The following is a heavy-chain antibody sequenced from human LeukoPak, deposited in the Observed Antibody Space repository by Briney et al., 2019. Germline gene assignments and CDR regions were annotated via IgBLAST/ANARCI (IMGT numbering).Heavy chain of an antibody. J-gene: IGHJ5*02. CDR1: GFTSSDYY. CDR3: ARSGVRGLHPARVERYCSSTSCYNWFDP. Sequence: GSLRLSCAASGFTSSDYYMNWLRQPPGKGLEWIGEINHSGSTNYNPSLKSRVTISVDTSKNQFSLKLSSVTAADTAVYYCARSGVRGLHPARVERYCSSTSCYNWFDPWGQGTLVTVSS. D-gene: IGHD2-2*01. CDR2: INHSGST. V-gene: IGHV4-34*01.